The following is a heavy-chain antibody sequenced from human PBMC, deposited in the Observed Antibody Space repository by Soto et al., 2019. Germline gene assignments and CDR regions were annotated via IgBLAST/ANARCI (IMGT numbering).Heavy chain of an antibody. J-gene: IGHJ6*02. V-gene: IGHV3-53*01. CDR3: AREGEQLSYYYYGMDV. CDR2: SYSGGST. Sequence: HPGGSLRLSCAASGFTVSSNYMSWVRQAPGKGLEWVAVSYSGGSTYYADSVKGRCTISRDNSKNTLYLQMNSLRAEDTAVCYCAREGEQLSYYYYGMDVWGQGTTVTVSS. CDR1: GFTVSSNY. D-gene: IGHD6-6*01.